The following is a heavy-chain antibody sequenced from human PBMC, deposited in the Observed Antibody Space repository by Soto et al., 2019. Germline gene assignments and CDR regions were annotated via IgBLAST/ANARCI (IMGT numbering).Heavy chain of an antibody. CDR1: GDSVSSNIAA. J-gene: IGHJ4*02. CDR3: ARDRQSVWGVEIAVGNFGS. D-gene: IGHD6-19*01. V-gene: IGHV6-1*01. Sequence: SQTLSLSGAISGDSVSSNIAAWNWIRQSPSRGLEWLGRTYYKSQWYYDYAVSVRSRITINPDTSKNQFSLQLNSVSPEDAAVYYCARDRQSVWGVEIAVGNFGSWGQGTLVTVSS. CDR2: TYYKSQWYY.